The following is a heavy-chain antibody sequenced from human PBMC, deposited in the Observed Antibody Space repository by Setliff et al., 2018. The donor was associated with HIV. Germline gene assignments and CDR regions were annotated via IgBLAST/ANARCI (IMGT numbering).Heavy chain of an antibody. J-gene: IGHJ6*04. CDR1: GFSLSQYW. Sequence: GGSLRLSCSASGFSLSQYWMSWVRQTPEKGLEWLANIKQDGSEKSYVASVKGRFTISRDNAKNSLYLQMNNLRAADTAVYYCARDGAREYYAFWNGPWDAFDIWGKGTTVTVSS. D-gene: IGHD3-3*01. CDR2: IKQDGSEK. V-gene: IGHV3-7*01. CDR3: ARDGAREYYAFWNGPWDAFDI.